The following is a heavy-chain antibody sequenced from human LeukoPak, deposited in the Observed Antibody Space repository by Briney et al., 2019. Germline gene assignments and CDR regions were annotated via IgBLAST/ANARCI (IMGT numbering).Heavy chain of an antibody. Sequence: SVKVSCKASGYTFTSYDINWVRQAPGQGLEWMGRIIPIFGTANYAQKFQGRVTITTDESTSTAYMELSSLRSEDTAVYYCAREGLQGPSVYWGQGTLVTVSS. CDR1: GYTFTSYD. J-gene: IGHJ4*02. CDR2: IIPIFGTA. V-gene: IGHV1-69*05. CDR3: AREGLQGPSVY.